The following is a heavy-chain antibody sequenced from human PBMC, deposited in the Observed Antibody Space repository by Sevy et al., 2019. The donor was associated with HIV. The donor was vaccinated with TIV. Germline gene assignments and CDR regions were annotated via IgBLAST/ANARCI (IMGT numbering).Heavy chain of an antibody. D-gene: IGHD6-19*01. CDR3: ARDAGYSTDWYPSDY. J-gene: IGHJ4*02. Sequence: GESLKTSCAASEFMFSTYAMHWVRQAPGKGLEWVAVISYDGSSHYYADSVKGRFTISRDNSKNTLFLQMNSLILEDTACYYCARDAGYSTDWYPSDYWGQGTLVTVSS. CDR2: ISYDGSSH. V-gene: IGHV3-30-3*01. CDR1: EFMFSTYA.